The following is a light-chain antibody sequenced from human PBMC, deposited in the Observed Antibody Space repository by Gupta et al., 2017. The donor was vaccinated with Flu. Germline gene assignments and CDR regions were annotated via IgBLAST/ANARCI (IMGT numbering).Light chain of an antibody. CDR3: QQYYSIPPT. CDR2: WAS. V-gene: IGKV4-1*01. CDR1: ENVLWSSNNHNC. Sequence: SCKSSENVLWSSNNHNCLAWYQQKPGQPPRLLIYWASTRESGVPDRFSGSGSVTDFTLTISSLQAEDVAVYYCQQYYSIPPTFGQGTRLEIK. J-gene: IGKJ5*01.